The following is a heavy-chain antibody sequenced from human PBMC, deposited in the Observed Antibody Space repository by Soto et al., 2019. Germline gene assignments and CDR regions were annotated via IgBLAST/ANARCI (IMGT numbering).Heavy chain of an antibody. J-gene: IGHJ6*02. CDR1: GYTFTDYY. CDR2: INPNSGAT. V-gene: IGHV1-2*02. Sequence: ASVKVSCKASGYTFTDYYIHWVRQAPGQGLEWMGWINPNSGATNYAQKFQGRVTMTRDTSISTAYMELSRLRSDDTAVYYCARDLVPAALSFYGMDVWGQGTTVTVSS. CDR3: ARDLVPAALSFYGMDV. D-gene: IGHD2-2*01.